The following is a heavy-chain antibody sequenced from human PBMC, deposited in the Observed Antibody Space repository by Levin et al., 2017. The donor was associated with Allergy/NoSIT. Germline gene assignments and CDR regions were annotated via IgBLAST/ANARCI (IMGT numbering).Heavy chain of an antibody. CDR3: ARDYDLFDY. V-gene: IGHV1-2*02. CDR2: FNPNSGDT. Sequence: ASVKVSCKASGYTFTDYYLHWVRQAPGQGLEWMGWFNPNSGDTNYAQKFQGRVTMTRDTSISTAYMELSRLRSDDTAVYYCARDYDLFDYWGQGTLVIVSS. CDR1: GYTFTDYY. J-gene: IGHJ4*02. D-gene: IGHD3-22*01.